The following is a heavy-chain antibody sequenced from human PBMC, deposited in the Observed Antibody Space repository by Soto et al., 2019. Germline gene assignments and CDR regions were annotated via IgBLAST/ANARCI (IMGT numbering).Heavy chain of an antibody. CDR2: FNPEDGET. CDR3: ATDRGIAAAGNFGY. J-gene: IGHJ4*02. V-gene: IGHV1-24*01. CDR1: GGTFSSYA. Sequence: GASVKVSCKASGGTFSSYAISWVRQAPGQGLEWMGGFNPEDGETIYAQKFQGRVTMTEDTSTDTAYMELSSLRSEDTAVYYCATDRGIAAAGNFGYWGQGTLVTVSS. D-gene: IGHD6-13*01.